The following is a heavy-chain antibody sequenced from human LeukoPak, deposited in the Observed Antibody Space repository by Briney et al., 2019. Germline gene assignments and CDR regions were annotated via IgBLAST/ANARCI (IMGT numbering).Heavy chain of an antibody. Sequence: PSETLSLTCTVSGGSISSGSYCWGWIRQPPGKGLEWIGSMYYSGSTYNNPSLKSRVTISVNTSKNQFSLKLSSVTAADTADYYCAKVWDPDTAMDHWGQGTQVSVSS. V-gene: IGHV4-39*01. CDR3: AKVWDPDTAMDH. D-gene: IGHD5-18*01. CDR1: GGSISSGSYC. CDR2: MYYSGST. J-gene: IGHJ4*02.